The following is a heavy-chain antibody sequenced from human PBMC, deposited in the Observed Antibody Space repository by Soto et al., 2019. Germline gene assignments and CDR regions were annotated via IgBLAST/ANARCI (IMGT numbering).Heavy chain of an antibody. CDR1: GYNFAGYW. J-gene: IGHJ4*02. V-gene: IGHV5-51*01. CDR3: ARRMGGVDY. D-gene: IGHD3-16*01. Sequence: GESLKISCKGSGYNFAGYWIAWVRQMPGKGLELMGIIYPSDSDTRYSPSFQGQVTISADKSISTAYLQWSSLKASDTAMYYCARRMGGVDYWGQGTLVTVSS. CDR2: IYPSDSDT.